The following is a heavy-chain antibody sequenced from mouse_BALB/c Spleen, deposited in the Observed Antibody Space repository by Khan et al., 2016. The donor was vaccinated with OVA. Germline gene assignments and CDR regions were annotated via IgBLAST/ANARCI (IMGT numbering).Heavy chain of an antibody. V-gene: IGHV2-6-4*01. CDR3: ARAYYRYDCYYAMDY. D-gene: IGHD2-14*01. CDR2: IWGGGGT. Sequence: VQLQESGPGLVAPSQSLSITCTVSGFSLSRYNIHWVRQPPGKGLEWLGMIWGGGGTDYNSTLKSRLSISKDNSKSQVFLKMNSLQTDDSARYYCARAYYRYDCYYAMDYVGQGTSVTVSS. J-gene: IGHJ4*01. CDR1: GFSLSRYN.